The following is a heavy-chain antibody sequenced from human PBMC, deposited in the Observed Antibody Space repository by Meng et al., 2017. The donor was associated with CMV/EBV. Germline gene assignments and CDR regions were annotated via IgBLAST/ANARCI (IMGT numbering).Heavy chain of an antibody. V-gene: IGHV4-4*07. CDR1: GVSISVYY. J-gene: IGHJ5*02. CDR3: ARDLMNCSSTSCANWFDP. Sequence: QAHRQDAGPELVKPSEPLSPPCTVSGVSISVYYWSWSRLPAGKGLEWIGRIYTSGSTNYNPSLKSRVTMSVDTSKTQFSLKLSSVTAADTAVYYCARDLMNCSSTSCANWFDPWGQGTLVTVSS. CDR2: IYTSGST. D-gene: IGHD2-2*01.